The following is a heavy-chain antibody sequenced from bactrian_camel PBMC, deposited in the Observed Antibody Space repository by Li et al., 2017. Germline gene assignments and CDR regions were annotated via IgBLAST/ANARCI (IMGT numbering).Heavy chain of an antibody. J-gene: IGHJ4*01. CDR2: ISTDGTM. CDR3: SLGSRWYDCYVGSVDNY. CDR1: GGTVSNKC. D-gene: IGHD6*01. V-gene: IGHV3S53*01. Sequence: HVQLVESGGGSVQAGGSLRLSCARTGGTVSNKCLGWFRQAPGNEREAVAHISTDGTMNYADSVKGRFTISQDMAKNTLYLQMDSLKPEDTAMYYCSLGSRWYDCYVGSVDNYWGQGTQVTVS.